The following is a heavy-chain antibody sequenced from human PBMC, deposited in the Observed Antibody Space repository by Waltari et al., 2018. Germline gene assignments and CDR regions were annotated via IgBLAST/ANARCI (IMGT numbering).Heavy chain of an antibody. Sequence: EVQLVESGGGLVQPGGSLKLSCAASGFTFSDFAMHWVRQASGKGLEWVGRIRSKANNYATADAASVKGRLTISRDDSKNTAYLQMNSLKTEDTAVYYCTRCSSTTCFSLWGQGTLVTVSS. J-gene: IGHJ4*02. D-gene: IGHD2-2*01. V-gene: IGHV3-73*02. CDR1: GFTFSDFA. CDR2: IRSKANNYAT. CDR3: TRCSSTTCFSL.